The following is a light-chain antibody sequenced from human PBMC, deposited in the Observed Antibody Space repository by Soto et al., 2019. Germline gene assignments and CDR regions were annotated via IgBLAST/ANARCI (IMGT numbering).Light chain of an antibody. V-gene: IGKV3-20*01. CDR1: QTVRNNY. CDR3: QQFSSYPLT. J-gene: IGKJ4*01. CDR2: DAS. Sequence: VLTQSTGTLSLSPGERATLSCMASQTVRNNYLAWYQQKPGQAPRLMIYDASNRATGIPDRFSGGWSGTDCTLTISRLEPEDVAVYYCQQFSSYPLTFGGGTKVDIK.